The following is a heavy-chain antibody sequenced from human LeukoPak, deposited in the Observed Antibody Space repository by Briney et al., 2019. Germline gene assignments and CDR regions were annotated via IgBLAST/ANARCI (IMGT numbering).Heavy chain of an antibody. CDR1: GFTFSSYA. V-gene: IGHV3-30*04. CDR3: ARARPSMWIDY. J-gene: IGHJ4*02. Sequence: GGSLRLSCAASGFTFSSYAMHWVRQAPGKGLEWVAVISYDGSDKLYADSVKGRFTISRDSSKNTLYLQMNSLRPEDTAVYYCARARPSMWIDYWGQGTLVTVSS. D-gene: IGHD5-12*01. CDR2: ISYDGSDK.